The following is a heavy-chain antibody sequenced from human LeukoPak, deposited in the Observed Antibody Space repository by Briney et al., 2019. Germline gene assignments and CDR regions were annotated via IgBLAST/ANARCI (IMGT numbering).Heavy chain of an antibody. D-gene: IGHD2-21*01. CDR1: GGSISSSSYY. Sequence: SETLSLTCTVSGGSISSSSYYWSWIRQPPGKGLEWIGYIYYSGSTHYNPSLKSRVTISLDMSKNQFSLKLSSVTAADTAMYYCARSVRGSRCGGDCSYFDYWGQGTLVTVSS. CDR2: IYYSGST. J-gene: IGHJ4*02. CDR3: ARSVRGSRCGGDCSYFDY. V-gene: IGHV4-61*01.